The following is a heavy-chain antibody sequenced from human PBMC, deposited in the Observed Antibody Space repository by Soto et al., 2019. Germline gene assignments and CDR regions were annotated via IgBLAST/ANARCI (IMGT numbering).Heavy chain of an antibody. CDR3: AKDPRVHYYGSGSSSY. V-gene: IGHV3-7*03. Sequence: GGSLRLSCAASGFTFGTYWMTWVRQAPGKGLEWVANIKQDGSEKYYVDSVKGRFTISRDNSKNTLYLQMNSLRAEDTALYYCAKDPRVHYYGSGSSSYWGQGTLVTVSS. CDR2: IKQDGSEK. J-gene: IGHJ4*02. D-gene: IGHD3-10*01. CDR1: GFTFGTYW.